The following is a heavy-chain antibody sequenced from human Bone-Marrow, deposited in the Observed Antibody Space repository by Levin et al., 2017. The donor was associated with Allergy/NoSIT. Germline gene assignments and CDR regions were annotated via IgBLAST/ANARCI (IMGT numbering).Heavy chain of an antibody. CDR1: GFTVSSNY. Sequence: TGGSLRLSCAASGFTVSSNYMGWARQAPGKGLEWVSVISSNGKTYYADSVEGRFTISRDNSKNTRYLEMDSLRAEDTAIYYCARGPWVPFDYWGQGTLVHVSS. J-gene: IGHJ4*02. CDR3: ARGPWVPFDY. V-gene: IGHV3-53*01. D-gene: IGHD2-2*01. CDR2: ISSNGKT.